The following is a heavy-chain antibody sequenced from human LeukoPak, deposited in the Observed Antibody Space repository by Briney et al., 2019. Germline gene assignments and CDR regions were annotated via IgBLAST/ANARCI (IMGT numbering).Heavy chain of an antibody. CDR1: GFTFSTFA. CDR2: ITSAGST. J-gene: IGHJ4*02. Sequence: GGSLRLSCAASGFTFSTFAMSWVRQAPGKGLEWVSAITSAGSTYYAESVKGRFTISRDNSKNTLYLQMNSLRADDTAVYYCAKDRGYWGQGTPVTVSS. V-gene: IGHV3-23*01. CDR3: AKDRGY.